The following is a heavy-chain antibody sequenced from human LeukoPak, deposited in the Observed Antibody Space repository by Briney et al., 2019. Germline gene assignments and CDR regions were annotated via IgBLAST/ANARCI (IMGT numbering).Heavy chain of an antibody. CDR3: AKGVGYSSGWSLGY. CDR1: GFTFSSYD. V-gene: IGHV3-30*02. D-gene: IGHD6-19*01. J-gene: IGHJ4*02. CDR2: IRYDGSNK. Sequence: GGSLRLSCAASGFTFSSYDMHWVPQAPGKGLEWVAFIRYDGSNKYYADSVKGRFTISRDNSKNTLYLQMNSLRAEDTAVYYCAKGVGYSSGWSLGYWGQGTLVTVSS.